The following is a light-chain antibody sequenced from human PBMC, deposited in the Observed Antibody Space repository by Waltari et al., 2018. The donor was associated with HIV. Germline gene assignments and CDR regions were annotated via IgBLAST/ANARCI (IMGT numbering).Light chain of an antibody. V-gene: IGKV1-39*01. J-gene: IGKJ1*01. CDR1: QTINTY. Sequence: DIQMTQSPSSLSSSVGDKVTITCRASQTINTYLNWYQQKPGQAPKLLIYAASRLQSGVPSRCRGSGSGTEFTLTITGLQPEDFATYFCQQSHRTSWTFGQGTKVDVK. CDR2: AAS. CDR3: QQSHRTSWT.